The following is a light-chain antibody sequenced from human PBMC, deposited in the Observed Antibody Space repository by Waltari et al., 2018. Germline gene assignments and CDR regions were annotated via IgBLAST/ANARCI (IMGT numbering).Light chain of an antibody. CDR2: DAS. CDR3: QQYSHRPLT. Sequence: EIVMTQSPATLSVSPGERATLSCRASQSINSYLAWYQQKPGQAPRLLFYDASTRGTGLPGRFSGSGSETEFTLTISSLQSEDFAVYYCQQYSHRPLTFGGGTKVEIK. J-gene: IGKJ4*01. CDR1: QSINSY. V-gene: IGKV3-15*01.